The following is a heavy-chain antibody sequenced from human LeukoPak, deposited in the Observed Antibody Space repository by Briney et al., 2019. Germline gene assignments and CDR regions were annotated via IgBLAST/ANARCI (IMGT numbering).Heavy chain of an antibody. V-gene: IGHV4-38-2*02. Sequence: SETLSLTCTVSGYSISSGYYWGWIRQPPGKGLEWIGSIYHSGSTYYNPSLKSRVTISVDTSKNQFSLKLSSVTAADTAVYYCAKLPIVVVPAAKLNAFDIWGQGTMVTVSS. CDR2: IYHSGST. D-gene: IGHD2-2*01. J-gene: IGHJ3*02. CDR3: AKLPIVVVPAAKLNAFDI. CDR1: GYSISSGYY.